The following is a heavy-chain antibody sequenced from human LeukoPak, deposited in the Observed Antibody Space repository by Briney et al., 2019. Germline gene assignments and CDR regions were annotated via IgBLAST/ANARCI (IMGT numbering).Heavy chain of an antibody. CDR2: IWYDGSNK. CDR1: GFTFSSYG. Sequence: SGGSLRLSCAASGFTFSSYGMHWVRQAPGKGLEWVAVIWYDGSNKYYADSVKGRFTISRDNSKNTLYLQMNSLTAEDTAVYYCAKDVSENYNIWGSYRSDYGGQGTLVTVSS. D-gene: IGHD3-16*02. CDR3: AKDVSENYNIWGSYRSDY. J-gene: IGHJ4*02. V-gene: IGHV3-33*06.